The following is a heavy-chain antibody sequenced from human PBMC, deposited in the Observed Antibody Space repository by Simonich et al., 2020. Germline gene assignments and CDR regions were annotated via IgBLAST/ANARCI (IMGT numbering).Heavy chain of an antibody. CDR3: ARWAYSSSYFDY. V-gene: IGHV4-39*01. CDR1: GGSISSSSSY. D-gene: IGHD6-6*01. CDR2: IYYSVGT. Sequence: QLQLQESGPGLVKPSETLSLTCTVSGGSISSSSSYWGWIRQPPGKGLEWIGSIYYSVGTYYNPSLKSRVTISVDTSKTQFSLKLSSVTAADTAVYYCARWAYSSSYFDYWGQGTLVTVSS. J-gene: IGHJ4*02.